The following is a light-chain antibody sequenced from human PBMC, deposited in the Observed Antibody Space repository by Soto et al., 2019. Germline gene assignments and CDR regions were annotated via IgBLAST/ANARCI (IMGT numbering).Light chain of an antibody. CDR3: ASYTTSTTQV. CDR1: SSDIGRFDY. CDR2: AVS. Sequence: QPVLTQPVSVSASPGQSITISCAGTSSDIGRFDYVSWYQHHPGNAPKLVISAVSRRSSGISDRFSGSKSGNTATLTISGLQAEDEADYYCASYTTSTTQVFGGGTKLTVL. J-gene: IGLJ3*02. V-gene: IGLV2-14*01.